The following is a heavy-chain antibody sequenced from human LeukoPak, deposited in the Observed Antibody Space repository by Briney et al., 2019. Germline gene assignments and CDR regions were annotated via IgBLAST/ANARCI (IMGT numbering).Heavy chain of an antibody. D-gene: IGHD1-26*01. CDR3: ARGGSYLSAFDI. Sequence: QAGGSLRLSCVASGFTVSSNYMSWVRQAPGNGLEWVSIIYSGGSTFYADSVKGRFTISRDNSKNTLYLQMNSLRAEDTAVYYCARGGSYLSAFDIWGQGTMVTVSS. J-gene: IGHJ3*02. CDR1: GFTVSSNY. V-gene: IGHV3-53*01. CDR2: IYSGGST.